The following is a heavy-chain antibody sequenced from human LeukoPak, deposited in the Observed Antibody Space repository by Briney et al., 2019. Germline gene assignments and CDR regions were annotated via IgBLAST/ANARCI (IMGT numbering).Heavy chain of an antibody. Sequence: SVKVSCKASGYTFTSYDINWVRQATGQGLEWMGGIIPIFGTANYAQKFQGRVTITADKSTSTAYMELSSLRSEDTAVYYCAREGVVPAAIGYWGQGTLVTVSS. V-gene: IGHV1-69*06. CDR3: AREGVVPAAIGY. D-gene: IGHD2-2*01. J-gene: IGHJ4*02. CDR1: GYTFTSYD. CDR2: IIPIFGTA.